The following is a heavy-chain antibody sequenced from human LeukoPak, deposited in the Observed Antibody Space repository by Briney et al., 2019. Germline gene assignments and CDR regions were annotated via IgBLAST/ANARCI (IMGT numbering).Heavy chain of an antibody. D-gene: IGHD1-26*01. CDR3: AKGGPWELHAFDY. CDR1: GFTFSSYG. Sequence: PGGSLRLSCAASGFTFSSYGMHWVRQAPGKGLEWVAVIWYDGSNKYYADSVKGRFTISRDNSKNTLYLQMNSLRAEDTAAYYCAKGGPWELHAFDYWGQGTLVTVSS. CDR2: IWYDGSNK. V-gene: IGHV3-33*06. J-gene: IGHJ4*02.